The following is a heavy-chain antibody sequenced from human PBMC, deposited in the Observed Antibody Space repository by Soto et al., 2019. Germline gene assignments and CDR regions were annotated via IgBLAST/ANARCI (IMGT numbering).Heavy chain of an antibody. Sequence: QVQLVQSGAEVKKPGASVKVSCKASGYTFTNYGISWVRQAPGQGLEWMGWILAYNGNTNYAQKFQGRVTMTTHTSTSTAYMELRRLRSDDTAVYYCARDSIAVAALADYWGQGTLVTVSS. J-gene: IGHJ4*02. CDR2: ILAYNGNT. CDR1: GYTFTNYG. CDR3: ARDSIAVAALADY. V-gene: IGHV1-18*01. D-gene: IGHD6-19*01.